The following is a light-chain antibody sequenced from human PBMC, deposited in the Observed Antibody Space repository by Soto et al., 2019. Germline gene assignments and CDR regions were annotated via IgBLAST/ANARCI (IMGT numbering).Light chain of an antibody. CDR2: TNS. Sequence: QSVLTQPPSVSGAPGQGVIISCAGTSSNIGAGYDVHWYQQVPGTAPKLLIYTNSNRPSGVPDRFSGSKSGTSASLAITGLQAADEADYYCQSYDSSLSALVFGGGTKLTVL. V-gene: IGLV1-40*01. J-gene: IGLJ3*02. CDR3: QSYDSSLSALV. CDR1: SSNIGAGYD.